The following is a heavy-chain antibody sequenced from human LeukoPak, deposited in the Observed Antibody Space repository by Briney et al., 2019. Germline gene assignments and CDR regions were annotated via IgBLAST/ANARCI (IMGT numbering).Heavy chain of an antibody. D-gene: IGHD6-13*01. V-gene: IGHV4-59*01. CDR1: GGSISGNY. CDR3: ARGGVSSSWTPGY. Sequence: SETLSLTCTVSGGSISGNYWSWIRQPPGKGLEWIGYIYHTGGTNYNPSLKSRVTVSVDTSKNQFSLKLSSVTAADTAVYYCARGGVSSSWTPGYCGQGTLDNVSS. CDR2: IYHTGGT. J-gene: IGHJ4*02.